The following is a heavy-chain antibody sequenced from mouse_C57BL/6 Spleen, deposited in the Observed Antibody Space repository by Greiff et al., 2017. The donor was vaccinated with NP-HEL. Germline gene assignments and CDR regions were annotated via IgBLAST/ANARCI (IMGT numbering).Heavy chain of an antibody. V-gene: IGHV5-17*01. CDR3: ARDYYDYDPAMDY. CDR2: ISSGSSTI. Sequence: EVNLVESGGGLVKPGGSLKLSCAASGFTFSDYGMHWVRQAPEKGLEWVAYISSGSSTIYYADTVKGRFTISRDHAKNTLFLQMTSLRSEETAMYYCARDYYDYDPAMDYWGQGTSVTVSS. CDR1: GFTFSDYG. D-gene: IGHD2-4*01. J-gene: IGHJ4*01.